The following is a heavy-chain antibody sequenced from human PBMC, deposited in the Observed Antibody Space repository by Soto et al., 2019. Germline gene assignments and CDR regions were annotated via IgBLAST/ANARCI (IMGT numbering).Heavy chain of an antibody. J-gene: IGHJ6*01. V-gene: IGHV3-66*01. CDR1: GLTVSTNY. Sequence: ELQLVESGGGLVQPGGSLRISCAASGLTVSTNYMSWVRQAPGKGLEWVSIIYYGGTTYYADSVKGRFTISRDDSKNTLYLQSHGLRAEDTAVYYCARDYDTIRGDWAYYGIDVWGQGTTVTVSS. CDR3: ARDYDTIRGDWAYYGIDV. D-gene: IGHD3-9*01. CDR2: IYYGGTT.